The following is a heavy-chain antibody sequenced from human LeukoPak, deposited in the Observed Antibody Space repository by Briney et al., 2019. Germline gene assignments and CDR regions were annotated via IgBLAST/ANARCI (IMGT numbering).Heavy chain of an antibody. Sequence: GGSLRLSCAASGFTVSSNYMSWVRQAPGKGLEWVSAISGSGGSTYYADSVKGRFTISRDNSKNTLYLQMNSLRAEDTAVYYCAKPTGYYNPAYFDYWGQGTLVTVSS. V-gene: IGHV3-23*01. CDR3: AKPTGYYNPAYFDY. CDR2: ISGSGGST. J-gene: IGHJ4*02. CDR1: GFTVSSNY. D-gene: IGHD3-9*01.